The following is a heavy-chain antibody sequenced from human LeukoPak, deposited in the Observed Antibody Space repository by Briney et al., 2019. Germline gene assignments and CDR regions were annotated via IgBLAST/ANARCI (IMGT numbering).Heavy chain of an antibody. V-gene: IGHV5-51*01. Sequence: GESLKISCKGSGYSFTSYWIGWVRQMPGKGLEWMGIIYPGDSDTRYSPSFQGRVTISADKSISTAYLQWSSLKASDTAMYYCARQGGLRLGELSGIDYWGQGTLVTVSS. CDR2: IYPGDSDT. D-gene: IGHD3-16*02. J-gene: IGHJ4*02. CDR3: ARQGGLRLGELSGIDY. CDR1: GYSFTSYW.